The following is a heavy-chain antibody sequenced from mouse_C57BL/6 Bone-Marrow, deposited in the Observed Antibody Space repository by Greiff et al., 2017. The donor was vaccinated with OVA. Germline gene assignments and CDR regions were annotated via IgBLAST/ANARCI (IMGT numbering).Heavy chain of an antibody. CDR3: ARREDD. CDR1: GFTFSSYG. V-gene: IGHV5-6*01. J-gene: IGHJ4*01. Sequence: VQLQESGGDLVKPGGSLKLSCAASGFTFSSYGMSWVRQTPDKRLEWVATISSGGSSTNYPDNVKGRFTISRDNAKNTLYLQLSSLKSEDAAMYYCARREDDWGQGTSVTVSS. CDR2: ISSGGSST.